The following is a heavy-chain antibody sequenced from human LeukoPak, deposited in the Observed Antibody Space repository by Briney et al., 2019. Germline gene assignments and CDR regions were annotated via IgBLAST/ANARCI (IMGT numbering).Heavy chain of an antibody. CDR2: INHSGST. CDR3: ARRFTMVRGVITPYYYYMDV. Sequence: SETLSLTCAVYVGSFSGYYWSWLRQPPGKGLEWIGEINHSGSTNYNPSLKSRVTISVDTSKNQFSLKLSSVTAADTAVYYCARRFTMVRGVITPYYYYMDVWGKGTTVTISS. CDR1: VGSFSGYY. D-gene: IGHD3-10*01. V-gene: IGHV4-34*01. J-gene: IGHJ6*03.